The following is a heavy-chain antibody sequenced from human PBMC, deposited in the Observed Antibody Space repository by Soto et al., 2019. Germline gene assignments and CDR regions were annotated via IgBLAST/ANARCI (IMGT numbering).Heavy chain of an antibody. CDR1: GFTFGDYA. CDR2: IRSKVYGGTT. J-gene: IGHJ6*02. D-gene: IGHD3-3*01. V-gene: IGHV3-49*03. CDR3: TSTIFGVVIPGGYYYGMDV. Sequence: GGSLRLSCIASGFTFGDYAMSWFRQAPGNGLEWVGFIRSKVYGGTTEYAASVKGRFTISRDDSISIAYLQMNSLKTEDTAVYYCTSTIFGVVIPGGYYYGMDVWGQGTTVTVSS.